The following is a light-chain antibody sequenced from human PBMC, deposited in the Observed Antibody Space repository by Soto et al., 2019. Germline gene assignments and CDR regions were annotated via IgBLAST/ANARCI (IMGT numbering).Light chain of an antibody. CDR3: QQRSNWV. CDR1: QSLSSDY. V-gene: IGKV3D-20*02. Sequence: EIVLTQSPGTLSLSPGERATLSCRASQSLSSDYLAWYQQKPGQAPRLLIYDASTRATGIPDRFSGSGSGTDFTLTISRLEPEDFGVYYCQQRSNWVFGPGTKVDIK. J-gene: IGKJ3*01. CDR2: DAS.